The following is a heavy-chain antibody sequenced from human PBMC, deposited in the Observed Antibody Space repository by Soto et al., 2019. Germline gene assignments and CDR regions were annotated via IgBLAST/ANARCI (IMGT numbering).Heavy chain of an antibody. CDR1: GGSISSSRYS. D-gene: IGHD2-15*01. CDR2: AYYSGST. V-gene: IGHV4-39*01. J-gene: IGHJ5*02. Sequence: SETLSLTCTVSGGSISSSRYSWGWIRQPPGKGLEWIGSAYYSGSTYYNPSLKSRVTMSVDTSKNQFSLKLSSVTAADTAVYYCATRQGGSYNWFDPWGQGTLVTVSS. CDR3: ATRQGGSYNWFDP.